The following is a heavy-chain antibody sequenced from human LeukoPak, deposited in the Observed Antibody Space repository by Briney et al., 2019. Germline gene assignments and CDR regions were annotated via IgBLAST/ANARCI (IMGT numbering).Heavy chain of an antibody. Sequence: PSETLSLTCIVSGGSISSSRDYWAWIRQPPGKGLEWIGEINHSGSTNYNPSLKSRVTISVDTSKNQFSLKLSSVTAADTAMYYCARDQGTTGNDCWGQGTLVTVSS. V-gene: IGHV4-39*07. D-gene: IGHD4-17*01. CDR3: ARDQGTTGNDC. CDR1: GGSISSSRDY. CDR2: INHSGST. J-gene: IGHJ4*02.